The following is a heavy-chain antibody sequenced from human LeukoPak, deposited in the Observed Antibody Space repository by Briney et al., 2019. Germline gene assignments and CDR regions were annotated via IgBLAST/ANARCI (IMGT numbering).Heavy chain of an antibody. Sequence: SVKVSCKASGGTFSSYAISWVRQAPGQGLEWMGGIIPIFGTANYAQKFQGRVTITSDESTSIAYMELSSLRSEDTAVYYCARSFPYCSSTSCYDVGYYFDYWGRGTLVTVSS. CDR1: GGTFSSYA. J-gene: IGHJ4*02. V-gene: IGHV1-69*13. CDR3: ARSFPYCSSTSCYDVGYYFDY. CDR2: IIPIFGTA. D-gene: IGHD2-2*01.